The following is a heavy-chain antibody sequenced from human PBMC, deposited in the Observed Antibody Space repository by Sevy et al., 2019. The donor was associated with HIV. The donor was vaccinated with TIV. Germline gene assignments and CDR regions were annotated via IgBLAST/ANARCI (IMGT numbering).Heavy chain of an antibody. CDR3: ARLRGITIFGVVPYYYYGMDV. Sequence: SETPSLTCTVSGGSISSSSYYWGWIRQPPGKGLEWIGSIYYSGSTYYNPSLKSRVTISVDTSKNQFSLKLSSVTAADTAVYYCARLRGITIFGVVPYYYYGMDVWGQGTTVTVSS. V-gene: IGHV4-39*01. D-gene: IGHD3-3*01. CDR1: GGSISSSSYY. CDR2: IYYSGST. J-gene: IGHJ6*02.